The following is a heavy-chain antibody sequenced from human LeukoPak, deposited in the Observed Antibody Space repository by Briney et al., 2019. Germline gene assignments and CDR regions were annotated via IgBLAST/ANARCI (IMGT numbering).Heavy chain of an antibody. CDR3: ARSPIAAAGPEGAFDI. J-gene: IGHJ3*02. Sequence: SETLSLTCTVSGGSISSYYWSWIRQPAGKGLESIGRIYTSGSTNYNPSLKSRVTMSVDTSKNQFSLKLSSVTAADTAVYYCARSPIAAAGPEGAFDIWGQGTMVTVSS. CDR2: IYTSGST. CDR1: GGSISSYY. D-gene: IGHD6-13*01. V-gene: IGHV4-4*07.